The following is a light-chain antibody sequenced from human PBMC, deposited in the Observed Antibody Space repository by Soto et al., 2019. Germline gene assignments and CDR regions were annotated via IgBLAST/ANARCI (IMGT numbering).Light chain of an antibody. CDR2: EVN. Sequence: QSALTQPASVSGSPAQSITISCTGTSSDVGAYNYVSWYQQHPGKAPKLLIFEVNNRPSGVSHRFSGSKSGNTASLTISGLQAEDEADYYCSSYTGSSTLEVFGGGTKVTVL. V-gene: IGLV2-14*01. CDR1: SSDVGAYNY. J-gene: IGLJ2*01. CDR3: SSYTGSSTLEV.